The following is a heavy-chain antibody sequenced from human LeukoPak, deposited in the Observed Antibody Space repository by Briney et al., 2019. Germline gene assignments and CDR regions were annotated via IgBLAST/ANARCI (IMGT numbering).Heavy chain of an antibody. Sequence: GGSLRLSCAASGFTFSSYWMHWVRQAPGKGLVWVSRISSDGSSTSYADSVRGRFIISRDNAKNTLYLQMNSLRAEDTAVYYCARDFRIYGMDVWGQGTTVTVSS. J-gene: IGHJ6*02. CDR2: ISSDGSST. CDR3: ARDFRIYGMDV. V-gene: IGHV3-74*01. CDR1: GFTFSSYW.